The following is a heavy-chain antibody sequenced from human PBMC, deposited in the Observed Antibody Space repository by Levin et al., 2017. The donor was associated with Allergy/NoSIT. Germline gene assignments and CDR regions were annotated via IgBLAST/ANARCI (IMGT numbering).Heavy chain of an antibody. Sequence: GGSLRLSCAGSAFTFTSYRMNWVRQAPGKGLEWISYIDTGASDIHYADSVKGRFTISRDNAMNSLYLHMNSLRGEDTAVYYCVRARLLGHDLDLWGQGTLVTVSS. CDR2: IDTGASDI. D-gene: IGHD2-21*01. CDR1: AFTFTSYR. CDR3: VRARLLGHDLDL. J-gene: IGHJ5*02. V-gene: IGHV3-48*01.